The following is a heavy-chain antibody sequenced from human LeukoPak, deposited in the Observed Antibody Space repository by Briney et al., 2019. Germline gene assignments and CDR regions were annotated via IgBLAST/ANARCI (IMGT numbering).Heavy chain of an antibody. Sequence: SETLSLTCTVSGGSISRYYWSWIRQPAGKGLEWIGRIYTSGSTNYNPSLKSRVTMSVDTSKNQFSLKLSSVTAADTAVYYCARGYSSGWYVYFDYWGQGTLVTVSS. CDR3: ARGYSSGWYVYFDY. J-gene: IGHJ4*02. CDR2: IYTSGST. V-gene: IGHV4-4*07. D-gene: IGHD6-19*01. CDR1: GGSISRYY.